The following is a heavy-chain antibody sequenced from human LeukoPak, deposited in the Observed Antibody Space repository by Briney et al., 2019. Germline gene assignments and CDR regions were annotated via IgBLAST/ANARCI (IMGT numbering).Heavy chain of an antibody. CDR3: ARVPHTVSYCRGGSFYTREGFVDY. J-gene: IGHJ4*02. CDR2: TYYRSKWYN. D-gene: IGHD2-15*01. CDR1: GDSVSSNSAA. V-gene: IGHV6-1*01. Sequence: SQTLSLTCAISGDSVSSNSAAWNWIRQSPSRGLEWLGRTYYRSKWYNDYAVSVKSRITINPDTSNNQFSLQLNSVTPEDTAVYYCARVPHTVSYCRGGSFYTREGFVDYWGQGTLVTVSS.